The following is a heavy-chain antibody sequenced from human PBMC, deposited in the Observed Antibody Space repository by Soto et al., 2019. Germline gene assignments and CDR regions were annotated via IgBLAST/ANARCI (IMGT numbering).Heavy chain of an antibody. CDR2: IGSSSSYT. Sequence: GGSLRLSCAASGFTFSDYYMSWIRQAPGKGLEWVSYIGSSSSYTNYADSVKGRFTISRDSAKNSLYLQMNSLRAEDAAVYYCARDADILTGSDAFDIWGQGTMVTVSS. V-gene: IGHV3-11*05. CDR1: GFTFSDYY. CDR3: ARDADILTGSDAFDI. D-gene: IGHD3-9*01. J-gene: IGHJ3*02.